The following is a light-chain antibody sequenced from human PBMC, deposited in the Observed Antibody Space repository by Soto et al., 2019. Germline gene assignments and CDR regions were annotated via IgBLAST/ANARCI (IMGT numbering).Light chain of an antibody. CDR1: QGISSY. CDR3: QQYYSYRT. J-gene: IGKJ1*01. Sequence: AIRMSQSPSSVSATKGDRVTITCRASQGISSYLAWYQQKPGKAPKLLIYAASTLQSGVPSRFSGSGSGTDFTLTISCLQSEDFATYYCQQYYSYRTFGQRTMVDI. V-gene: IGKV1-8*01. CDR2: AAS.